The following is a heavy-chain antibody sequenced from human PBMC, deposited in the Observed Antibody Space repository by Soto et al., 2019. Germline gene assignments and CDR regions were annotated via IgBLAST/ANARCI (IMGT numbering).Heavy chain of an antibody. D-gene: IGHD5-12*01. CDR1: GGTFSNDI. CDR2: IIPLIDTA. V-gene: IGHV1-69*08. CDR3: ARDSPIGSTFSGYDAIDH. J-gene: IGHJ4*02. Sequence: QVQLVQSGAEVKKPVSSVKVACTTSGGTFSNDIIPWVRQAPGQGLEWLGRIIPLIDTANHAQKFQGRVTITADKSTGTAYMELNSLRAEDTAVYYCARDSPIGSTFSGYDAIDHWGQGTLVTVSS.